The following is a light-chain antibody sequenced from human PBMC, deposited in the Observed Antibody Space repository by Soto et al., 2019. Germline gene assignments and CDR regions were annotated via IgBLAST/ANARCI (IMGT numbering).Light chain of an antibody. V-gene: IGLV3-21*04. CDR1: NIGSKS. CDR3: QVWDPIRDHAVV. Sequence: SYVLTQPPSVSVAPGETARVTCGGYNIGSKSVHWYQQKAAQAPVLVIYNDNDRPSGIPERFSGSNSGNTATLTINRVEAGDEADYYCQVWDPIRDHAVVFGGGTKLTVL. CDR2: NDN. J-gene: IGLJ2*01.